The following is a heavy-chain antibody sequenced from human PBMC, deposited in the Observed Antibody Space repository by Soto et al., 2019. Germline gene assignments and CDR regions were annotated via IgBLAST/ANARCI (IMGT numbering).Heavy chain of an antibody. J-gene: IGHJ4*02. CDR3: ARPAVGVTAPTAYFDY. Sequence: GASRKISGKGSGYSFTSYWIGWVRQMPGKGLEWMGIIYPGDSDTRYSTSFQGQVTISADKSISTAYLQWSSLKASDTAMYYCARPAVGVTAPTAYFDYWGQGTRVTVSS. D-gene: IGHD2-21*02. V-gene: IGHV5-51*01. CDR1: GYSFTSYW. CDR2: IYPGDSDT.